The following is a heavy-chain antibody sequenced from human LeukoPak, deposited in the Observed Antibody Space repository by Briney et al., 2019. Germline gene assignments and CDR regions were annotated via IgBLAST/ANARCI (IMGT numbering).Heavy chain of an antibody. CDR2: ISSNGGST. J-gene: IGHJ4*02. CDR1: GFSLSSYA. D-gene: IGHD3-22*01. V-gene: IGHV3-64*01. CDR3: ARVARDSSGYYYDY. Sequence: GGSLRPSFAAAGFSLSSYAIDWGRQAPGKGLEYVSAISSNGGSTYYANSVKGRFTISRDNSKNTLYLQMGSLRVEDMAVYYCARVARDSSGYYYDYWGQGTLVTVSS.